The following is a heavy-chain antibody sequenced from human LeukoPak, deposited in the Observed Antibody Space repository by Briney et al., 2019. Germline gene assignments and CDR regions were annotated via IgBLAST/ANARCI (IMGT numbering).Heavy chain of an antibody. CDR3: AKADGSYYSHYFDY. V-gene: IGHV3-23*01. CDR2: ITSSGGNT. CDR1: GIIFSHYG. D-gene: IGHD1-26*01. Sequence: GGSLRLSCVASGIIFSHYGMGWVRQAPGKGLEWVSVITSSGGNTNYADSVKGRFTISRDNFKDTLYLQMNSLRAEDTALYFCAKADGSYYSHYFDYWGRGSLVTVSS. J-gene: IGHJ4*02.